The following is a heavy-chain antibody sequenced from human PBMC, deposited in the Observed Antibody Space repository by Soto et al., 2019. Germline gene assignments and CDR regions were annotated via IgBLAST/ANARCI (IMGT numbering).Heavy chain of an antibody. Sequence: QVQLQESGPGLVKPSETLSLTCTVSGVSITSYYWSWIRQPAGKGLERIGRIYSSGSTNYNPSLKSRVTMSIDTSKIQFSLKLSSVTAADTAVYYCACLYNWNGWSDYWGQGTLVTVSS. CDR1: GVSITSYY. CDR3: ACLYNWNGWSDY. CDR2: IYSSGST. V-gene: IGHV4-4*07. J-gene: IGHJ4*02. D-gene: IGHD1-20*01.